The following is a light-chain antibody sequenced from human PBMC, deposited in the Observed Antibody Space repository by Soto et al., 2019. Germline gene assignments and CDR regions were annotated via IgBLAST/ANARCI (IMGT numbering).Light chain of an antibody. V-gene: IGLV2-23*02. J-gene: IGLJ1*01. Sequence: QSVLTQPASVSGSPEQSITISFTGTSSNFGSYKLVSWYQQHPGKAPKLMIFEVNKQPSGVSNRFSGSKSGNTASLTISGLKVEDEADYYCCSSGGSPTYVFGTGTKLTVL. CDR1: SSNFGSYKL. CDR3: CSSGGSPTYV. CDR2: EVN.